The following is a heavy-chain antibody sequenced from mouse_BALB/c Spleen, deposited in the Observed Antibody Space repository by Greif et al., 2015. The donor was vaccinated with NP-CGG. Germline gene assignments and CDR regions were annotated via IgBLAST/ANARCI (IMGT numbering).Heavy chain of an antibody. V-gene: IGHV14-3*02. CDR1: GFNIKDTY. CDR3: VPSDFDYLDY. J-gene: IGHJ2*01. CDR2: IDPANGNT. Sequence: VQLQQSGAELVKPGASVKLSCTASGFNIKDTYMHWVKQRPEQGLEWIGRIDPANGNTKYDPKFQGKATITADTSSNTAYLQLSSLTSEDTAVYYRVPSDFDYLDYWGQGTTLTVSS.